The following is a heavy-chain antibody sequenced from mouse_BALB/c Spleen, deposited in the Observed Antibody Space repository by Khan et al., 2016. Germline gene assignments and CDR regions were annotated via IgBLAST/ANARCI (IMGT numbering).Heavy chain of an antibody. CDR1: GYSITSDYA. CDR2: ISYSGSN. Sequence: EVQLQESGPGLVKPSQSLSLTCTVTGYSITSDYAWNWIRQFPGNKLEWMGYISYSGSNSNNPSLKSRISITRNTSKNQFFLQLNSVTTEDTATYYCARYRYYWYFDVWGTGTTVTVSS. D-gene: IGHD2-14*01. J-gene: IGHJ1*03. CDR3: ARYRYYWYFDV. V-gene: IGHV3-2*02.